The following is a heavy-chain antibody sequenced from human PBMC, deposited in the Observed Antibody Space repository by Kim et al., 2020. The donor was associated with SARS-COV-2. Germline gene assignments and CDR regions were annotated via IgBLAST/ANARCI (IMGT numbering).Heavy chain of an antibody. J-gene: IGHJ6*02. D-gene: IGHD2-15*01. CDR3: ARQDFNCSGGSCYWFGVGSYYYYGMDV. CDR2: ISGSGGST. CDR1: GFTFSSYA. Sequence: GGSLRLSCAASGFTFSSYAMSWVRQAPGKGLEWVSAISGSGGSTYYADSVKGRFTISRDNSKNTLYLQMNSLRAEDTAVYYCARQDFNCSGGSCYWFGVGSYYYYGMDVWGQGTTVTVSS. V-gene: IGHV3-23*01.